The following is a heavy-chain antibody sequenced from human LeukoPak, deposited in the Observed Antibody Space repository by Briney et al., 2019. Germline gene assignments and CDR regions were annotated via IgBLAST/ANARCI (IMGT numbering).Heavy chain of an antibody. J-gene: IGHJ3*02. D-gene: IGHD4-17*01. CDR2: INPSGGST. Sequence: ASVKVSCKASGYTFTSYYMHWVRQAPGQGLEWMGIINPSGGSTSYAQKFQGRVTMTRDMSTSTVYMELSSLRSEDTAVYYCARDLHDYGDSNDAFDIWGQGTMVTVSS. V-gene: IGHV1-46*01. CDR1: GYTFTSYY. CDR3: ARDLHDYGDSNDAFDI.